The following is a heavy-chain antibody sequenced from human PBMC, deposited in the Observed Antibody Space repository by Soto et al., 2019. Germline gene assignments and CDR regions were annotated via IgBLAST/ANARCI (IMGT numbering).Heavy chain of an antibody. D-gene: IGHD6-6*01. V-gene: IGHV4-59*01. CDR3: ARGGQLPPINWFDP. CDR2: IYYSGST. Sequence: SETLSLTCTVSGGSISSYYWSRIRQPPGKGLEWIGYIYYSGSTNYNPSLKSRVTISVDTSKNQFSLKLSSVTAADTAVYFCARGGQLPPINWFDPWGQGTLVTVSS. CDR1: GGSISSYY. J-gene: IGHJ5*02.